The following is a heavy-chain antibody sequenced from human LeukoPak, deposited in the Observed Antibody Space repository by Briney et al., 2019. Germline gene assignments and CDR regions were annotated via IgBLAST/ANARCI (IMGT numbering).Heavy chain of an antibody. D-gene: IGHD3-10*02. CDR1: GFTFSSYG. CDR2: IRYDGSNK. CDR3: AKDSRTMIGYMDV. Sequence: GGSLRLSCAASGFTFSSYGMHWVRRAPGKGLEWVAFIRYDGSNKYYADSVKGRFTISRDNSKNTLYLQMNSLRAEDTAVYYCAKDSRTMIGYMDVWGKGTTVTVSS. V-gene: IGHV3-30*02. J-gene: IGHJ6*03.